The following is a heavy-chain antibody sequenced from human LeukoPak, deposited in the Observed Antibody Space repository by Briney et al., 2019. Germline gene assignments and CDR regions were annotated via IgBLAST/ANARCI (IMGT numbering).Heavy chain of an antibody. CDR3: ASGSYPNDAFDI. J-gene: IGHJ3*02. V-gene: IGHV3-48*04. CDR2: ISSSGSTI. CDR1: GFTFSSYA. D-gene: IGHD1-26*01. Sequence: PGRSLRLSCAASGFTFSSYAMHWVRQAPGKGLEWGSYISSSGSTIYYADSVKGRFTISRDNAKNSLYLQMNSLRAEDTAVYYCASGSYPNDAFDIWGQGTMVTVSS.